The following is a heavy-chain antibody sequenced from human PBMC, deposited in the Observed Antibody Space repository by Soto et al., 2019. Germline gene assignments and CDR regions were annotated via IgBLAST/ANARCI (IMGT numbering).Heavy chain of an antibody. D-gene: IGHD2-2*01. CDR1: GFTFNCYG. J-gene: IGHJ6*02. CDR2: ISYDGSLK. V-gene: IGHV3-30*18. CDR3: AKESCSRTTCYAGENGMDV. Sequence: QVQLVESGGGVVQPGRSLRLSCAASGFTFNCYGMHWVRQAPGKGLEWVAVISYDGSLKYHADSVKGRFTISRDNSKNTVYLQMNSLRAEDTAAYYCAKESCSRTTCYAGENGMDVWGQGTTVTVSS.